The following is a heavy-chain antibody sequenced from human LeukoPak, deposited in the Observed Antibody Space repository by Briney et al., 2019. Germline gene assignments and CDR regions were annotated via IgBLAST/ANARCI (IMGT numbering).Heavy chain of an antibody. D-gene: IGHD3-16*02. CDR2: ISGSGGST. J-gene: IGHJ4*02. Sequence: PGGSLRLSCAASGFTFSSYAMSWVRQAPGKGLEWVSAISGSGGSTYYADSVKGRFTISRDNSKNTLYLQMNSLRAEDTAVYYCARDWDYVWGSFRPYYLDYWGQGTLVTVSS. V-gene: IGHV3-23*01. CDR3: ARDWDYVWGSFRPYYLDY. CDR1: GFTFSSYA.